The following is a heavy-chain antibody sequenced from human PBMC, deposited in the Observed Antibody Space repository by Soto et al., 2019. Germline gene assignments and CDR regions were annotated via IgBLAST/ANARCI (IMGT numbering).Heavy chain of an antibody. Sequence: PSETLSLTCTVSGGSISSGGYYWSWIRQHPGKGLEWIGYIYYSGSTYYNPSLKSRVTISVDTSKNQFSLKLGSVTAADTAVYYCARAGGTTVVTPLGYYYYGMDVWGQGTTVTVSS. CDR3: ARAGGTTVVTPLGYYYYGMDV. CDR1: GGSISSGGYY. D-gene: IGHD4-17*01. J-gene: IGHJ6*02. V-gene: IGHV4-31*03. CDR2: IYYSGST.